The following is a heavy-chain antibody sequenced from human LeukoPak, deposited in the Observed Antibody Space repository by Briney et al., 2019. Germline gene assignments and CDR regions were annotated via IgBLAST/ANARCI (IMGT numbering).Heavy chain of an antibody. CDR1: GFTFSSYW. CDR2: INEDGRVT. D-gene: IGHD2-2*02. Sequence: GGSLRLSCTASGFTFSSYWVHWVRQSQEKRLVWVSRINEDGRVTDYADSVKGRFTISRDNSKNTLYLQMNSLRAEDTAVYYCARDVGIVVVPAAICPDYWGQGTLVTVSS. CDR3: ARDVGIVVVPAAICPDY. V-gene: IGHV3-74*01. J-gene: IGHJ4*02.